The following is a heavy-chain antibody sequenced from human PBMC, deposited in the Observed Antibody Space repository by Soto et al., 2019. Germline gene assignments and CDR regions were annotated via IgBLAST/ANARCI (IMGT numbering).Heavy chain of an antibody. CDR1: GFIFSSYW. CDR3: DNGNGDFPDY. Sequence: QSGGSLRLSCAASGFIFSSYWMHWVRQAPGKGLVWISRIKFDGTDITYEDSVKGRFTISRDNSKNTLYLQMNSLRAEDTAVYYCDNGNGDFPDYRGRGTLV. D-gene: IGHD2-21*01. CDR2: IKFDGTDI. J-gene: IGHJ4*02. V-gene: IGHV3-74*01.